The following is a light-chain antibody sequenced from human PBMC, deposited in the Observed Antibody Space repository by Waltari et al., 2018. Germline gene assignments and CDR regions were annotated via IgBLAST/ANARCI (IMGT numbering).Light chain of an antibody. CDR3: ATWDDSLDIYV. Sequence: LTQPPSASGTPGQPVVVSCSGGTSNLGRNYVCWYQQFPETAPKLLIYRNNVRPSGVPDRFSGSKSGTSATLAISGLRSDDEADYYCATWDDSLDIYVFGSATRVTVL. CDR2: RNN. CDR1: TSNLGRNY. J-gene: IGLJ1*01. V-gene: IGLV1-47*01.